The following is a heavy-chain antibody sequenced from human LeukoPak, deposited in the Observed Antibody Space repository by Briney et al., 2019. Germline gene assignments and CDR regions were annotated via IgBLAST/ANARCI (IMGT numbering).Heavy chain of an antibody. CDR2: ITPSSSTI. V-gene: IGHV3-48*04. Sequence: GGSLRLSCAASGFTFSSYSMNWVRQAPGKGLEWVSYITPSSSTIYYADSVKGRFTISRDNAKNSLYLQMNSLRAEDTAVYYCARDHKDWGVFDYWGQGTLVTVSS. CDR1: GFTFSSYS. CDR3: ARDHKDWGVFDY. J-gene: IGHJ4*02. D-gene: IGHD7-27*01.